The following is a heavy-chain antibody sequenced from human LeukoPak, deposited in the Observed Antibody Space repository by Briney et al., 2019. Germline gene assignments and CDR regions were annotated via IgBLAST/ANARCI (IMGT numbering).Heavy chain of an antibody. CDR2: ISGSGGST. Sequence: QTGGSLRLSCAASGFTFSSYAMSWVRQAPGKGLEWVSAISGSGGSTYYADSAKGRFTISRDNSKNTLYLQMNSLRAEDTAVYYCAKVPNYYGSGTPDYWGQGTLVTVSS. V-gene: IGHV3-23*01. CDR1: GFTFSSYA. D-gene: IGHD3-10*01. J-gene: IGHJ4*02. CDR3: AKVPNYYGSGTPDY.